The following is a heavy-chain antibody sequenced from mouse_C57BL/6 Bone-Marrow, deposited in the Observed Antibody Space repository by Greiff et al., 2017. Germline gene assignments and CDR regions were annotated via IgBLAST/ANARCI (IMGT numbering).Heavy chain of an antibody. CDR2: IYPSDSET. CDR3: ARRAYYSNVFDY. CDR1: GYTFTSYW. Sequence: VQLQQPGAELVRPGSSVKLSCKASGYTFTSYWMDWVKQRPGQGLEWIGNIYPSDSETHYNQKFKDKATLTVDKSSSTAYMQLSSLTSENSAFYDCARRAYYSNVFDYWGQGTTLTVSS. D-gene: IGHD2-5*01. J-gene: IGHJ2*01. V-gene: IGHV1-61*01.